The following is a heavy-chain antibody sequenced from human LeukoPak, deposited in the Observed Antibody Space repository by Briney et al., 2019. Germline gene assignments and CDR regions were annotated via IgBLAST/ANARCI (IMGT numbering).Heavy chain of an antibody. Sequence: GGSLRLSCLASGFTFSSYAMYWVRQAPGKGLEYVSAVSSDGGSTYYADSVKGRLTISRGNSKNTVYFQMSSLRAEDTAVYYCVRLYCSGGSCQYFDYWGQGTLVTVSS. J-gene: IGHJ4*02. CDR2: VSSDGGST. CDR3: VRLYCSGGSCQYFDY. D-gene: IGHD2-15*01. CDR1: GFTFSSYA. V-gene: IGHV3-64D*06.